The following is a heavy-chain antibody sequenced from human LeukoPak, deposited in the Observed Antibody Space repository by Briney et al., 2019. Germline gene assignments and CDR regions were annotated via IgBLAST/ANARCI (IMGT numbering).Heavy chain of an antibody. CDR2: FYSGGSI. J-gene: IGHJ4*02. V-gene: IGHV3-66*01. Sequence: GGSLRLSCAASGFTVTSKHMSWVRQAPGKGLEWVSVFYSGGSIYYADSVKGRFTISRDNSKNAVYLQMNSLRAEDTAVYYCARDLGYGESDSWGRGTLVTVSS. CDR1: GFTVTSKH. D-gene: IGHD4-17*01. CDR3: ARDLGYGESDS.